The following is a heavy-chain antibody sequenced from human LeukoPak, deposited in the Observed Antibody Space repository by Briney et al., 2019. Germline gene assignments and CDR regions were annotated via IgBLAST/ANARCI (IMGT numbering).Heavy chain of an antibody. V-gene: IGHV3-23*01. D-gene: IGHD3-16*01. CDR3: AKDRLGGPYFFHY. CDR2: IGGTGVRT. CDR1: GFTFSSYA. J-gene: IGHJ4*02. Sequence: GGSLRLSCASSGFTFSSYAMSWVRQAPGKGLEWVSTIGGTGVRTYYADSVKGRFTISRDNSKNALYLQINSLRAEDTAVYFCAKDRLGGPYFFHYWGQGTLVTVSS.